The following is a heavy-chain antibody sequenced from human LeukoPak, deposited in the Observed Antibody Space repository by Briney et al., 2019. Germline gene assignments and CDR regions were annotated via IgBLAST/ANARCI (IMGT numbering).Heavy chain of an antibody. J-gene: IGHJ4*02. CDR2: ISYDGSNK. Sequence: PGGSLRLSCAASGFTFSSYAMYWVRQAPGKGLEWVAVISYDGSNKYYADSVKGRFTISRDNSKNTLYLQMNSLRAEDTAVYYCARGPGLLDYWGQGTLVTVSS. CDR3: ARGPGLLDY. D-gene: IGHD2-21*02. V-gene: IGHV3-30*04. CDR1: GFTFSSYA.